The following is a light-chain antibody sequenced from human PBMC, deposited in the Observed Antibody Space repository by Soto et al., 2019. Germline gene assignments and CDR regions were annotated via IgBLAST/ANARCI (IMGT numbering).Light chain of an antibody. CDR2: EVS. J-gene: IGLJ3*02. CDR3: SSYAGLNNLV. CDR1: SSDVGGAYY. V-gene: IGLV2-8*01. Sequence: QSVLTQPPSASGSPGQSVTISCTGTSSDVGGAYYVSWYQQHPGKAPPLIIDEVSKRPSGVDDRFSGSKSGNTASLTVSGLHAEDEADYYCSSYAGLNNLVFGGGTKVTVL.